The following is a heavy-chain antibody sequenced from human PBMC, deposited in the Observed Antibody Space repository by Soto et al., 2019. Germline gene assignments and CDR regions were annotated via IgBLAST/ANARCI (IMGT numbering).Heavy chain of an antibody. CDR2: INGSGGST. V-gene: IGHV3-23*01. CDR1: GFTFSSYA. Sequence: GGSLRLSCAASGFTFSSYAMSWVRQAPGKGLEWVSAINGSGGSTYYADSVKGRFTITRENSKNTLYLQMNSRRAEDTDVYYCAKCITGTTVSWFDPWGQGTLVTVSS. J-gene: IGHJ5*02. CDR3: AKCITGTTVSWFDP. D-gene: IGHD1-20*01.